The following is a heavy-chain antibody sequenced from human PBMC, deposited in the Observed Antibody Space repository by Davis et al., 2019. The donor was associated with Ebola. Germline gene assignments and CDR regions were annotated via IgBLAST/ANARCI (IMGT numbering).Heavy chain of an antibody. CDR2: IYYSGSA. D-gene: IGHD6-13*01. V-gene: IGHV4-59*01. CDR3: ARAGRSSWYFDY. Sequence: SETLSLTCTVSGDSMSSYYWSWIRQSPGKGLEWIGYIYYSGSARYNPSLKSRVTISVDASRSQFSLNLTSVTAADTAVYYCARAGRSSWYFDYWGQGTLVTVSP. CDR1: GDSMSSYY. J-gene: IGHJ4*02.